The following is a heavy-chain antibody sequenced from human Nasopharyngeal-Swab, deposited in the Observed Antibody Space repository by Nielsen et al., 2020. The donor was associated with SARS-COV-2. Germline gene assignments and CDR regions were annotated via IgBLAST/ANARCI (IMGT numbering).Heavy chain of an antibody. CDR3: AKDTSSYISGWFDP. CDR1: GFTFDDYA. J-gene: IGHJ5*02. V-gene: IGHV3-9*01. D-gene: IGHD6-13*01. Sequence: GGSLRLSCAASGFTFDDYAMHWVRQAPGKGLEWVSGISWNRGSIGYADSVKGRFTISRDNAKNSLYLQMNSLRAEDTALYYCAKDTSSYISGWFDPWGQGTLVTVSS. CDR2: ISWNRGSI.